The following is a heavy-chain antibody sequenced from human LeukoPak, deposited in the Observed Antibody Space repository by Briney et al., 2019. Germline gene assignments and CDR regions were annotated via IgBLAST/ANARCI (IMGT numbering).Heavy chain of an antibody. CDR3: ARDSSPIDFWSGYAY. Sequence: PGGSLRLSCAASGFIFSSYWMSWVRQVPGKGLERVANIKQDGSEKYYVDSVKGRFTISRDNAKNSLYLQMNSLRAGDTAVYYCARDSSPIDFWSGYAYWGQGTLVNVSS. CDR1: GFIFSSYW. V-gene: IGHV3-7*01. J-gene: IGHJ4*02. D-gene: IGHD3-3*01. CDR2: IKQDGSEK.